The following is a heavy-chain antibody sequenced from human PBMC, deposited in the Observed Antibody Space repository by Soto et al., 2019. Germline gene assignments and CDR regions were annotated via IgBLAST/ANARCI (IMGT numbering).Heavy chain of an antibody. J-gene: IGHJ4*02. Sequence: GGSLRLSCAASGFTFDDYAMNWVRQAPGKGLEWVSGISCSGDSTDYADSVKGRFTVSRDNAKNSLYLQMNSLRAEDTAVYYCARDDYGANPRGSFDYWGQGTLVTVSS. V-gene: IGHV3-20*04. D-gene: IGHD4-17*01. CDR2: ISCSGDST. CDR3: ARDDYGANPRGSFDY. CDR1: GFTFDDYA.